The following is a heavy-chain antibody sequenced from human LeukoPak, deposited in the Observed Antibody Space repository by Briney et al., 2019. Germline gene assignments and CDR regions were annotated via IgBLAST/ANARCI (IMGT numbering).Heavy chain of an antibody. Sequence: ASVTVSCKASGYTFSSYGIIWVRQAPGQGLQWMGWVSPFNGNTDYAPKLQGRVTMTTDTSTTTAYVELRSLTSDDHAVYYCARRGGSYSHSDFWGQGTLVTVSS. CDR3: ARRGGSYSHSDF. CDR1: GYTFSSYG. V-gene: IGHV1-18*01. CDR2: VSPFNGNT. J-gene: IGHJ4*02. D-gene: IGHD3-16*01.